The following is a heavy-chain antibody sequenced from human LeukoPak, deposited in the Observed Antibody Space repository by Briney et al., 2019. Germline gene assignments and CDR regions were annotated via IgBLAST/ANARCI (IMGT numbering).Heavy chain of an antibody. D-gene: IGHD3-3*01. V-gene: IGHV4-30-4*08. Sequence: PSETLSLTCTVSGGSISSSRYYWGWIRQPPGKGLEWIGYIYYSGSTYYNPSLKSRVTISVDTSKNQFSLKLSSVTAADTAVYYCARLYHDFWSGFSYRFDYWGQGTLVTVSS. CDR3: ARLYHDFWSGFSYRFDY. CDR2: IYYSGST. J-gene: IGHJ4*02. CDR1: GGSISSSRYY.